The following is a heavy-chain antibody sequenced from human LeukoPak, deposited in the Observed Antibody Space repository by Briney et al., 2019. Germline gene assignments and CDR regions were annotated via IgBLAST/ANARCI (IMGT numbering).Heavy chain of an antibody. V-gene: IGHV4-34*01. J-gene: IGHJ6*02. CDR3: ACLSAYYYYGMDV. Sequence: ETLSLTCAVYGGSFSGYYWSWIRQPPGKGLEWIGEINHSGSTNYNPSLKSRVTISVETSKKQFSLKLSSVTAADTAVYYCACLSAYYYYGMDVWGQGTTVTVSS. CDR2: INHSGST. CDR1: GGSFSGYY.